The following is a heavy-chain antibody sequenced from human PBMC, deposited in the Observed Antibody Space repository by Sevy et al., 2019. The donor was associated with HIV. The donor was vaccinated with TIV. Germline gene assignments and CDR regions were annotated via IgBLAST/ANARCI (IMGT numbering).Heavy chain of an antibody. CDR1: GFTFSSYW. D-gene: IGHD5-12*01. CDR2: IKQDGSEK. V-gene: IGHV3-7*01. Sequence: GGSLRLSCAASGFTFSSYWMSWVRQAPGKGLEWVANIKQDGSEKYYVDSVKGRFTISRDNAKNSLYLHMNSLRAEDSAVHYCARDDVEMATIGAFDIWGQGTMVTVSS. CDR3: ARDDVEMATIGAFDI. J-gene: IGHJ3*02.